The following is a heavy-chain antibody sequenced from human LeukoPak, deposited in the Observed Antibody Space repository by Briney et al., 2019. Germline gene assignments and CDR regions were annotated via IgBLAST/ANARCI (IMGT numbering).Heavy chain of an antibody. CDR1: GYTFTSYD. J-gene: IGHJ4*02. V-gene: IGHV1-8*01. Sequence: GASVKVSCKASGYTFTSYDINWVRQATGQGLEWMGWMNPNSGNTGYAQKFQGRVTMTRNTSISTAYMELSSLRSEDTGVYYCARGSSPGSGYDFIIFDYWGQGTLVTVSS. D-gene: IGHD5-12*01. CDR3: ARGSSPGSGYDFIIFDY. CDR2: MNPNSGNT.